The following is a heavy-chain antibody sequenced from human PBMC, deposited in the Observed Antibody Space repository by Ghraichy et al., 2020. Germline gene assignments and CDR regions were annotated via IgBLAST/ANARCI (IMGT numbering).Heavy chain of an antibody. J-gene: IGHJ4*02. CDR2: ISSNGGST. CDR1: GFTFSSYA. Sequence: GSLRLSCSASGFTFSSYAMHWVRQAPGKGLEYVSAISSNGGSTYYADSVKGRFTISRDNSKNTLYLQMSSLRAEDTAVYYCVKDHSRSRGLVVVAATPDYWGQGTLVTVSS. CDR3: VKDHSRSRGLVVVAATPDY. D-gene: IGHD2-15*01. V-gene: IGHV3-64D*09.